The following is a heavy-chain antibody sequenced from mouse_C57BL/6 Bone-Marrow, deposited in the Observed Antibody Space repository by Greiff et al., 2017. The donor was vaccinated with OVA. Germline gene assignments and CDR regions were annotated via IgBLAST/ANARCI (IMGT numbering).Heavy chain of an antibody. D-gene: IGHD2-2*01. CDR1: GYTFTSYW. CDR3: ARSGYDPFDY. CDR2: IDPSDSYT. J-gene: IGHJ2*01. Sequence: QVQLKESGAELVRPGTSVKLSCKASGYTFTSYWMHWVKQRPGQGLEWIGVIDPSDSYTNYNQQFKGKATLTVDTSSSTAYMQLSSLTSEDSAVYYCARSGYDPFDYWGQGTTLTVSS. V-gene: IGHV1-59*01.